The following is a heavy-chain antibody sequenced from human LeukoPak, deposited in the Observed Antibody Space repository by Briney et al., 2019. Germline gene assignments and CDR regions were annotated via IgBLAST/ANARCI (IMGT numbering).Heavy chain of an antibody. D-gene: IGHD2-15*01. CDR3: ARETSTQCSGGSCFFDY. J-gene: IGHJ4*02. Sequence: PGGSLRLSCAASGFIVSSNYMSWVRQAPGKGLEWVSVFYSGGSTYYADSVKGRFTISRDTSKNTLYLQMNRLRVEDTAVYYCARETSTQCSGGSCFFDYWGQGTLVTVS. CDR2: FYSGGST. V-gene: IGHV3-66*02. CDR1: GFIVSSNY.